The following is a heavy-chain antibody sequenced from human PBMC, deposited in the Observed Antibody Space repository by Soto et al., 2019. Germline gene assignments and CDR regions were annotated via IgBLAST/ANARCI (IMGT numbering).Heavy chain of an antibody. J-gene: IGHJ5*02. CDR1: GGTFSSYA. CDR3: ARDLPQTHCTNGVCYIGSWFDP. Sequence: SVKVSCKASGGTFSSYAISWVRQAPGQGLEWMGGIIPIFGTANYAQKFQGRVTITADKSTSTAYMELSSLRSEDTAVYYCARDLPQTHCTNGVCYIGSWFDPWGQGPLVTVSS. D-gene: IGHD2-8*01. V-gene: IGHV1-69*06. CDR2: IIPIFGTA.